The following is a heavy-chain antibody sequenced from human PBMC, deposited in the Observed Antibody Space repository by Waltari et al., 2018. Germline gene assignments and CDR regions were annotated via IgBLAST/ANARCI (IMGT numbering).Heavy chain of an antibody. CDR3: ARTFNYDFWSGSNGAFDY. Sequence: QVQLQESGPGLVKPSQTLSLTCTVSGGSISSGSYYWSWIRQPAGKGLEWIGYIYTSGSTNYNPSLKSRVTISVDTSKNQFSLKLSSVTAADTAVYYCARTFNYDFWSGSNGAFDYWGQGTLVTVSS. J-gene: IGHJ4*02. D-gene: IGHD3-3*01. V-gene: IGHV4-61*09. CDR1: GGSISSGSYY. CDR2: IYTSGST.